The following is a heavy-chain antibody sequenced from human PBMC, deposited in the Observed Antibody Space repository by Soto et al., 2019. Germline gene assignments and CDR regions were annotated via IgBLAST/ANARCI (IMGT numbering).Heavy chain of an antibody. CDR3: ARGVVVAGTTNGFDI. CDR2: MYPGDSDT. D-gene: IGHD6-19*01. CDR1: GYRFTNYW. J-gene: IGHJ3*02. Sequence: GESLKISCKGSGYRFTNYWIGWVRQMPGKGLEWMGIMYPGDSDTIYSPPFQGQVTISVDKSTNTAYLQWSSLKASDTAMYYCARGVVVAGTTNGFDIWGQGTMVTVS. V-gene: IGHV5-51*01.